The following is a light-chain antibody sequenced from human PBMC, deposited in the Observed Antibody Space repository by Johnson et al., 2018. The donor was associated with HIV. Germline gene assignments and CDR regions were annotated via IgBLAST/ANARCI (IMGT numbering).Light chain of an antibody. CDR3: GTWDSSLSRGG. CDR2: DNN. V-gene: IGLV1-51*01. CDR1: SSNIGNNY. J-gene: IGLJ1*01. Sequence: QSVLTQPPSVSVAPGQKVTISCSGSSSNIGNNYVSWYQQVPGTAPKLLIYDNNRRPSGIPDRFSGSKSGTSATLGITGLQTGDEADYYCGTWDSSLSRGGFGTGTKVTVL.